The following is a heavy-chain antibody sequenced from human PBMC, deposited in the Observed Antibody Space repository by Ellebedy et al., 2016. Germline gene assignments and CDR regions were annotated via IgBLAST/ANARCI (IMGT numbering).Heavy chain of an antibody. V-gene: IGHV4-4*02. Sequence: SETLSLTXAVSGDTLTTDSWWRWIRQAPGEALEWIGDISHNGGNTSNPSLRSRVTITVDMSKKQLSLKLTSGTAADTAMYYCAKNWECAFQFWGQGTMVIVS. J-gene: IGHJ3*01. CDR3: AKNWECAFQF. D-gene: IGHD7-27*01. CDR1: GDTLTTDSW. CDR2: ISHNGGN.